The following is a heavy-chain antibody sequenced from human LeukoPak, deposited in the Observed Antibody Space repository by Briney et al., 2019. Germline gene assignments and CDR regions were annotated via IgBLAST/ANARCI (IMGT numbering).Heavy chain of an antibody. J-gene: IGHJ6*03. CDR2: VHYSGCP. Sequence: SETLSLTCAVWVGSISSYSWRCVRQPPGMGLVWIGYVHYSGCPNYNPSLKSRVTMSVDTSNNQFSLELTSVAAADTAVYYCARGQRGQQLVPFSRVYYYYYYMDVWGKGTTVTVSS. D-gene: IGHD6-13*01. CDR1: VGSISSYS. V-gene: IGHV4-59*01. CDR3: ARGQRGQQLVPFSRVYYYYYYMDV.